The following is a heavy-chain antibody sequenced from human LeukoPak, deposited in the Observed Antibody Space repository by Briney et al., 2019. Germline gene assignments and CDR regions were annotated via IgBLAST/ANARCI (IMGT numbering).Heavy chain of an antibody. V-gene: IGHV3-11*01. CDR2: ISGSGSSI. CDR1: GFSFSDYY. J-gene: IGHJ6*03. CDR3: ARARPVRGVIPDYDYYYMDV. D-gene: IGHD3-10*01. Sequence: PGGSLRLSCAASGFSFSDYYMRWIRQAPGKGLEWVSFISGSGSSIYYADSVKGRFTISRDNAKSSLYLQMNSLRAEDTAVYYCARARPVRGVIPDYDYYYMDVWGNGTTVTVSS.